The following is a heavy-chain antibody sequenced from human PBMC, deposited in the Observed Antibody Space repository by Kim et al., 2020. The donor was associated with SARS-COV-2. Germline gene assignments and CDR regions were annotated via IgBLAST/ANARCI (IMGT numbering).Heavy chain of an antibody. CDR1: RSIFSSDYS. D-gene: IGHD2-2*01. V-gene: IGHV3-48*02. Sequence: GGSLRLSCTGSRSIFSSDYSLNWVRQTPGRGLEWISYLTDRSTNINYADSVKGRFIVSRDNAKNSLFLQMNGLRDEDTGLYYCATDRDYAFDNWGQGTLVTVSS. J-gene: IGHJ4*02. CDR2: LTDRSTNI. CDR3: ATDRDYAFDN.